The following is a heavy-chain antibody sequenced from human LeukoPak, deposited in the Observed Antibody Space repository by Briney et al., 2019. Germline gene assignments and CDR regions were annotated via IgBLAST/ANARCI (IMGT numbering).Heavy chain of an antibody. V-gene: IGHV3-43D*04. J-gene: IGHJ4*02. Sequence: GGSLRLSCAASGFPFDDYAMHWVRQAPGKGLEWVSLISWDGDSTYYADSVKGRFTISRDNSKNSLFLQMNSLRAEDTALYYCAKDIGSSGWEGFDYWGQGTLVTVSS. CDR1: GFPFDDYA. CDR2: ISWDGDST. D-gene: IGHD6-19*01. CDR3: AKDIGSSGWEGFDY.